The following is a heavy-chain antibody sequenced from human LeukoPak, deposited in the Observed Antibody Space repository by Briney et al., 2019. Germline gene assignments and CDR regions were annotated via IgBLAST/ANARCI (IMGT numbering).Heavy chain of an antibody. V-gene: IGHV3-11*04. J-gene: IGHJ4*02. CDR2: ISSSGSTI. CDR3: ARDRKDYDFWSGYYKGVVDY. CDR1: GFTFSDYY. D-gene: IGHD3-3*01. Sequence: GGSLRLSCAASGFTFSDYYMSWIRQAPGKGLEWVSYISSSGSTIYYADSVKGRFTISRDNAKNSLYLQMNSLSAEDTAVYYCARDRKDYDFWSGYYKGVVDYWGQGTLVTVSS.